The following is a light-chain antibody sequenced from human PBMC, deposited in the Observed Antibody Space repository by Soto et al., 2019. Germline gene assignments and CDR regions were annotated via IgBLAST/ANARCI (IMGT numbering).Light chain of an antibody. CDR1: QSGSGW. CDR2: DAS. CDR3: QQYETFAWT. Sequence: DIQMTQSPSTLSASVGDTVTVTCRASQSGSGWLAWYQQKPGEAPKLLIYDASALARGVPSRFSGSGSGTKFTLSIASLQPDDFATYYCQQYETFAWTFGPGTKVEI. V-gene: IGKV1-5*01. J-gene: IGKJ1*01.